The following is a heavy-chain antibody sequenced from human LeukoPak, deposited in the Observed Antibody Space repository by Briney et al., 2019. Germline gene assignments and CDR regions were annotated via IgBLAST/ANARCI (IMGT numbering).Heavy chain of an antibody. CDR1: GYTFTNYW. Sequence: GGSLKISFQASGYTFTNYWLGWVRPPPGKGLAWVGIIHHGDSDSRYRTSFQGRVTMSVDESTSTACLHWTSLKASDTAIYYCARHAGYCTGGKCYSFYYFDYWGQGTLVTVSS. J-gene: IGHJ4*02. D-gene: IGHD2-15*01. V-gene: IGHV5-51*01. CDR3: ARHAGYCTGGKCYSFYYFDY. CDR2: IHHGDSDS.